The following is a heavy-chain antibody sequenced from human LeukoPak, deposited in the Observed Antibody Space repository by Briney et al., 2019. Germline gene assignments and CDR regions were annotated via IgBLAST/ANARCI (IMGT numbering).Heavy chain of an antibody. CDR3: ARGLFPRWFDP. CDR1: GWSFSCYY. J-gene: IGHJ5*02. CDR2: INHSGST. V-gene: IGHV4-34*01. Sequence: SETLSLTCAVYGWSFSCYYLSWVRQAPGKGLEWIGEINHSGSTNYNPSLKSRVTISVDKSKNQFSLKLSSVTAAGTAVYYCARGLFPRWFDPWGQGTLVTVSS.